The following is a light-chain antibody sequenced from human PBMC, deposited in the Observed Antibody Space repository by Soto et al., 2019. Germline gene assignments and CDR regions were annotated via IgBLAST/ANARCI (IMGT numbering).Light chain of an antibody. CDR2: AAS. Sequence: EIVLTQSPGTLSLSPGERATLSCRASQSVSSAYLAWYQHKPGQPPTLLIYAASSRVTGIPDRFSGSGSGTDFTLTISRLEPEDFAVYYCQQYGSSSTWTFGQGTKGAIK. CDR3: QQYGSSSTWT. V-gene: IGKV3-20*01. CDR1: QSVSSAY. J-gene: IGKJ1*01.